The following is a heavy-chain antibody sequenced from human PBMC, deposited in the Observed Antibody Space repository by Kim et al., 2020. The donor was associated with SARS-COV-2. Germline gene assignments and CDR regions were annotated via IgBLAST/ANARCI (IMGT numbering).Heavy chain of an antibody. CDR3: ARDSGLEGRLGYCSGGSCYRGGWFDP. CDR2: IIPIFGTA. CDR1: GGTFSSYA. D-gene: IGHD2-15*01. J-gene: IGHJ5*02. V-gene: IGHV1-69*13. Sequence: SVKVSCKASGGTFSSYAISWVRQAPGQGLEWMGGIIPIFGTANYAQKFQGRVTITADESTSTAYMELSSLRSEDTAVYYCARDSGLEGRLGYCSGGSCYRGGWFDPWGQGTLVTVSS.